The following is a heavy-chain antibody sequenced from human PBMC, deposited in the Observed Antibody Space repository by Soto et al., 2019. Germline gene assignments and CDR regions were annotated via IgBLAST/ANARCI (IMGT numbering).Heavy chain of an antibody. CDR2: VYHTGDT. CDR1: GGTVASSHW. V-gene: IGHV4-4*02. D-gene: IGHD2-21*02. J-gene: IGHJ5*02. Sequence: SETLSLTCGVAGGTVASSHWWSWVRQSPGRGLEWIGNVYHTGDTNFNPSLQSRVTFSVDKSNNQFSLRLTSVTAADTAVYFCAREIVTAGGNNYFDPWGPGTLVTV. CDR3: AREIVTAGGNNYFDP.